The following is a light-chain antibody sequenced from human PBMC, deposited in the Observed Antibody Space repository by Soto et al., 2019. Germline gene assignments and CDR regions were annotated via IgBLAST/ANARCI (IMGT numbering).Light chain of an antibody. CDR2: KVS. CDR1: QSLVHSDGNTY. J-gene: IGKJ2*01. CDR3: MQGTHWPPYT. V-gene: IGKV2-30*02. Sequence: DVVMTQSPLSLPVTLGQPASISCRSSQSLVHSDGNTYLNWFQQRPGQPPRRLIYKVSNRDSGGPDRFSGSGSGTSFTLNISRVEAEDVGVYYCMQGTHWPPYTFGQGTKLEIK.